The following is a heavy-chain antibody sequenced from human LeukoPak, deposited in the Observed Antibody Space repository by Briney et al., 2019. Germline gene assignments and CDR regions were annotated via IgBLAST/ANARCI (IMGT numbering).Heavy chain of an antibody. CDR3: ARDVKWELVRWFDP. CDR2: IYTSGST. J-gene: IGHJ5*02. V-gene: IGHV4-4*07. Sequence: SETLSLTCTVSGGSISSYYWSWIRQPAGKGLEWIGRIYTSGSTNYNPSLKSRVTIAVDTSKNQFSLKLSSVTAADTAVYYCARDVKWELVRWFDPWGQGTLVTVSS. D-gene: IGHD1-26*01. CDR1: GGSISSYY.